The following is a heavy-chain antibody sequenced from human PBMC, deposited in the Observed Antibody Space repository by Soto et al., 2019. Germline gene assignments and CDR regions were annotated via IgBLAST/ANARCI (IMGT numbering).Heavy chain of an antibody. J-gene: IGHJ6*02. Sequence: PSETLSLTCTVSGGSISSYYWSWIRQPPGKGLEWIGSIYYSGSTNYNPSLKSRVTISVDTSKNQFSLKLSSVTAADTAVYYCARTGYYYGMDVWGQGTTVTVSS. CDR2: IYYSGST. CDR1: GGSISSYY. CDR3: ARTGYYYGMDV. V-gene: IGHV4-59*08.